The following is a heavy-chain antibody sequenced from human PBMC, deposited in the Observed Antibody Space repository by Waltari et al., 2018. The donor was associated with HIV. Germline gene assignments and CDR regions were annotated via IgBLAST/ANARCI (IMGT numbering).Heavy chain of an antibody. V-gene: IGHV3-73*02. J-gene: IGHJ4*02. CDR1: GFAFSGAA. CDR3: TRQGSMFGEDY. Sequence: VQLVESGGGLVQPGESLKISCAASGFAFSGAAIHWVRQASGKGLEGVAQRRSRANNYATAYVASVKGRFTISRDDSKNTANLQMNSLTTEDTAVYYCTRQGSMFGEDYWGQGALVTVTS. CDR2: RRSRANNYAT. D-gene: IGHD3-3*01.